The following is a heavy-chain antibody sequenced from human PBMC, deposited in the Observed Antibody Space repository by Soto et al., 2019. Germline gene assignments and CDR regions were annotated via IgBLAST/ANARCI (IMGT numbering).Heavy chain of an antibody. CDR3: ARGFHVDTAMTPGAFDI. J-gene: IGHJ3*02. V-gene: IGHV1-3*01. CDR1: GYTFTSYA. D-gene: IGHD5-18*01. Sequence: ASVKVSCKASGYTFTSYAMHWVRQAPGQRLEWMGWINAGNGNTKYSQKFQGRVTITRDTSASTAYMELSSLRSEDTAVYYCARGFHVDTAMTPGAFDIWGQGTMVTV. CDR2: INAGNGNT.